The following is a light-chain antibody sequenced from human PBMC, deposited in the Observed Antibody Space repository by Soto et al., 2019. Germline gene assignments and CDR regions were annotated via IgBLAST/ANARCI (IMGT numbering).Light chain of an antibody. CDR3: QQYNSYS. Sequence: DIQTTQSPSSLSASVGDRVTITCRASQSISSYLNCYQQKPGKAPKLLIYAASSLQSGVPSRFSGSGSGTDFTLTISSLQPEDFATYYCQQYNSYSFGQGTKVDIK. CDR1: QSISSY. CDR2: AAS. V-gene: IGKV1-39*01. J-gene: IGKJ1*01.